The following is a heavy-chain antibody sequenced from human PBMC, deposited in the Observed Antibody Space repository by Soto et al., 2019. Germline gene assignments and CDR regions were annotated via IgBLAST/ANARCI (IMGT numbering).Heavy chain of an antibody. D-gene: IGHD3-10*01. Sequence: QVQLVQSGAEVKKPGSSVRVSCKASGDTFTFYSINWVRQAPGLGLEWMGRINPILSMSNYAQRFQGRVTXTXDXHTSTVYMALSSLRSEDTAMYYCASSYGSGYRAFDYWGQGALVTVSS. CDR1: GDTFTFYS. V-gene: IGHV1-69*02. J-gene: IGHJ4*02. CDR3: ASSYGSGYRAFDY. CDR2: INPILSMS.